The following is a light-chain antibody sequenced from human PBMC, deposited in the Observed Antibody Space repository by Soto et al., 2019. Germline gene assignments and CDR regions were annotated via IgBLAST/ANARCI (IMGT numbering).Light chain of an antibody. V-gene: IGKV3-15*01. CDR1: QSVSSN. J-gene: IGKJ4*01. CDR2: GAS. Sequence: EIVMTQSPATLSVSPGERATLSCRASQSVSSNLAWYQQKPGQAPRLLIYGASTRATGIPARFSGSGSGTEFTLTLSSLQSEDLAVYYCPQYNSWPPLTCGGGTKVEIK. CDR3: PQYNSWPPLT.